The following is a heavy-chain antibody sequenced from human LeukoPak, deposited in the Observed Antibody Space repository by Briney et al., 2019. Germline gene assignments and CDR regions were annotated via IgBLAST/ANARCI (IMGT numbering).Heavy chain of an antibody. CDR2: IYPGDSDT. D-gene: IGHD3-16*01. Sequence: GESLKISCKGSGYIFTNYWIGWVRQMPGKGLEWMGIIYPGDSDTRDRPSFQGQVTISVDKSISTAYLQWNSLKASDTAIYYCARPSGGTLDAFDIWGQGTMVTVSS. J-gene: IGHJ3*02. V-gene: IGHV5-51*01. CDR1: GYIFTNYW. CDR3: ARPSGGTLDAFDI.